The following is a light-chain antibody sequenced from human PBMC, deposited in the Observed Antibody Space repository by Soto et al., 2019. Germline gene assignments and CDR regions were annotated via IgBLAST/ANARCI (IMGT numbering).Light chain of an antibody. J-gene: IGKJ5*01. CDR3: QQDKSCPLT. V-gene: IGKV1-12*01. Sequence: DIQMTQSPSSLSASVGDRVTITCRASQDISSWLAWYQQKPGNAPKVLIFAASTLQRGVPSRFSGSGSGTDFTLTINSLQPEDFATYYCQQDKSCPLTFGQGTRLEIK. CDR2: AAS. CDR1: QDISSW.